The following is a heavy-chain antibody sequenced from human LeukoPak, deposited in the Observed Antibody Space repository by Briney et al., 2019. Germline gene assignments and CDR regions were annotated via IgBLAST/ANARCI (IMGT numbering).Heavy chain of an antibody. J-gene: IGHJ6*03. CDR1: GGSISSGSYY. CDR3: ASRTPDDYYYYMDV. Sequence: SETLSLTCTVSGGSISSGSYYWSWIRQPAGKGLEWIGRIYTSGSTNYNPSLKSRVTISVDTSKNQFSLKLSPVTAADTAVYYCASRTPDDYYYYMDVWGKGTTVTVSS. CDR2: IYTSGST. D-gene: IGHD2-2*01. V-gene: IGHV4-61*02.